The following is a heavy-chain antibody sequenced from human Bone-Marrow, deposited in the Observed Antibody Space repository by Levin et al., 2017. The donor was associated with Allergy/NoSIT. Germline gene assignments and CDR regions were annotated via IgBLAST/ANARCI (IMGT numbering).Heavy chain of an antibody. Sequence: ASVKVSCKASGYTFTTYDISWVRQATGQGLEWMGWMNPNIGSTGFAQKFQGRVTMTRNTSISTAYMELSSLRHEDTAVYYCARNVVGLPIDYWGQGTLVTVSS. CDR1: GYTFTTYD. CDR3: ARNVVGLPIDY. CDR2: MNPNIGST. J-gene: IGHJ4*02. V-gene: IGHV1-8*01. D-gene: IGHD1-26*01.